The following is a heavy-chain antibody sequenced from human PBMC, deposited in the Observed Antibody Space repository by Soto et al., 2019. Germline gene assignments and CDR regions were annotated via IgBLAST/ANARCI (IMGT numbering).Heavy chain of an antibody. CDR1: GYTFTSYG. D-gene: IGHD3-22*01. Sequence: QVQLVQSGAEVKKPGASVKVSCKASGYTFTSYGISWVRQAPGQGLEWMGWISAYNGNTNYAQKLQGRVTMTTDTSTSTAYMELRSLRSDDTAVYYCARTGTAMVNRYDSSGYYSGYWGQGTLVTVSS. CDR2: ISAYNGNT. CDR3: ARTGTAMVNRYDSSGYYSGY. J-gene: IGHJ4*02. V-gene: IGHV1-18*04.